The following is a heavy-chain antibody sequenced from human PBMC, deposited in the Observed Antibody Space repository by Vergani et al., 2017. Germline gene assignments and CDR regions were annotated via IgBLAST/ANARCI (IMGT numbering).Heavy chain of an antibody. CDR3: AREQLAHYYYYYMDV. CDR1: GGSISSGSYY. CDR2: IYTSGST. J-gene: IGHJ6*03. V-gene: IGHV4-61*02. D-gene: IGHD6-6*01. Sequence: QVQLPESGPGLVKPSQTLSLTCTVSGGSISSGSYYWSWIRQPAGKGLEWIGRIYTSGSTNYNPSLKSRVTISVDTSKNQFSLKLSSVTAADTAVYYCAREQLAHYYYYYMDVWGKGTTVTVSS.